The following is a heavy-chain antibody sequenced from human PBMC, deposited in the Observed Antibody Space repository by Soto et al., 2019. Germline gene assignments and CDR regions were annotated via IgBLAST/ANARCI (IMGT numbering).Heavy chain of an antibody. CDR1: GYTFTNDW. CDR2: IDPSDSYT. V-gene: IGHV5-10-1*01. Sequence: GESLKISCKASGYTFTNDWIGWVRQMPGKGLEWMGRIDPSDSYTNYSPSFQGHVTISADKSISTAYLQWSSLKASDTAMYYCARFRVHYYYYGMDVWGQGTTVTVSS. J-gene: IGHJ6*02. CDR3: ARFRVHYYYYGMDV. D-gene: IGHD3-10*01.